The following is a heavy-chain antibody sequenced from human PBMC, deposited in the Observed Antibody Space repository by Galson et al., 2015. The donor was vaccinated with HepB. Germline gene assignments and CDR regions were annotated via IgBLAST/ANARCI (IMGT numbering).Heavy chain of an antibody. V-gene: IGHV3-23*01. J-gene: IGHJ4*02. CDR3: AKEALFGDLIKRPIDY. D-gene: IGHD3-3*01. CDR2: ISGNGAAT. Sequence: SLRLSCAVSGFFFAGYGMSWVRQAPGKGLEWVSGISGNGAATYYADSVRGRFTISRDNSKNTLFLQMSSLRAEDTAVYYCAKEALFGDLIKRPIDYWGQGTLVTVSS. CDR1: GFFFAGYG.